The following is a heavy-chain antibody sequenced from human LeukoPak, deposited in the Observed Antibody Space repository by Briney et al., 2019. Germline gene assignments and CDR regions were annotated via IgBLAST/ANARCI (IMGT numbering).Heavy chain of an antibody. CDR1: GFTFDDYA. CDR2: ISWNSGSI. CDR3: AKDPRWRDGYN. J-gene: IGHJ4*02. V-gene: IGHV3-9*01. Sequence: GGSLRLSCAASGFTFDDYAMHWVRQAPGKGLEWVSGISWNSGSIGYADSVKGRFTISRDNAKNSLYLQMNSLRAEDTALYYCAKDPRWRDGYNWGQGTLVTVSS. D-gene: IGHD5-12*01.